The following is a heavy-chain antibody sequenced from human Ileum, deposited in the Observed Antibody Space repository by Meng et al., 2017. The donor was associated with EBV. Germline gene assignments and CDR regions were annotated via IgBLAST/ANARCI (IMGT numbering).Heavy chain of an antibody. CDR2: IHSSGST. D-gene: IGHD3-10*01. CDR1: GGSISSGGYY. V-gene: IGHV4-31*03. Sequence: VRRQGSGPGLVKPSETLSLTCTVSGGSISSGGYYWSWIRQHPGKGLEWIGYIHSSGSTYYNPSLRSRLTISVDTSKNQFSLKLSSVTAADTAVYYCARASYGSGSPLGESWFDPWGQGTLVTVSS. J-gene: IGHJ5*02. CDR3: ARASYGSGSPLGESWFDP.